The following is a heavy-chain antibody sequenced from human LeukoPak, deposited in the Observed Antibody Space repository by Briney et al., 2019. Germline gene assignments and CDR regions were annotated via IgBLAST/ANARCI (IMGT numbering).Heavy chain of an antibody. V-gene: IGHV3-7*01. CDR1: GFTFSNYW. D-gene: IGHD2-15*01. Sequence: QPGGSLRLSCAASGFTFSNYWMTWVRQAPGKGLEWVANIKKDGREKHYVDSVKGRFAISRDKARNSLFLQMNSLRAEDTAVYYCVRDVSDENDSASRMHLDSWGQGTLVSVSS. CDR2: IKKDGREK. CDR3: VRDVSDENDSASRMHLDS. J-gene: IGHJ4*02.